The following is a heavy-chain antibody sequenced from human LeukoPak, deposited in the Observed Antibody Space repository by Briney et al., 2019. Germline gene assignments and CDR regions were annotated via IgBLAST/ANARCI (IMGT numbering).Heavy chain of an antibody. D-gene: IGHD6-13*01. CDR1: GGTFSSYA. Sequence: SVKVSCKASGGTFSSYAISWVRQAPGQGLEWMGRIIPIFGTANYAQKFQGRVTITADESTSTAYMELSSLRSEDTAVYYCARAAAAGTGTTQRHDYWGQGTLVTVSS. CDR3: ARAAAAGTGTTQRHDY. CDR2: IIPIFGTA. J-gene: IGHJ4*02. V-gene: IGHV1-69*13.